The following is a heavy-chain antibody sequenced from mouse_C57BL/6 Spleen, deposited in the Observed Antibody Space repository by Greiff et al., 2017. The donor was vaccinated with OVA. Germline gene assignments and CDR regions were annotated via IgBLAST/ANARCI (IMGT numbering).Heavy chain of an antibody. Sequence: VQLQQSGPELVKPGASVKISCKASGYSFTGYYMNWVKQSPEKSLEWIGEINPSTGGNTYNQKFKAKAKLTVDKSSSTAYMQLKSLTSEDAAVYYCARWGTTVVADYWGQGTTLTVSS. J-gene: IGHJ2*01. D-gene: IGHD1-1*01. CDR1: GYSFTGYY. V-gene: IGHV1-42*01. CDR3: ARWGTTVVADY. CDR2: INPSTGGN.